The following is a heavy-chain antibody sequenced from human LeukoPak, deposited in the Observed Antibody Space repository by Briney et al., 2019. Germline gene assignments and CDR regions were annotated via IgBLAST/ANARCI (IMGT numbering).Heavy chain of an antibody. D-gene: IGHD6-13*01. CDR2: INPSGGST. V-gene: IGHV1-46*01. Sequence: ASVKVSCKTSGYTFTGYYMHWVRQAPGQGLEWMGIINPSGGSTSYAQKFQGRVTMTRDTSTSTVYMELSSLRSEDTAVYYCARWSIIAGGTSRDYGMDVWGQGTTVTVSS. CDR3: ARWSIIAGGTSRDYGMDV. J-gene: IGHJ6*02. CDR1: GYTFTGYY.